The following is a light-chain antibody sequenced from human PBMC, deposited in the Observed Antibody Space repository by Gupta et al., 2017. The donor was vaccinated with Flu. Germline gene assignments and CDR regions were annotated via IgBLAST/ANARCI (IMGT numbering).Light chain of an antibody. CDR2: EVS. V-gene: IGLV2-14*01. Sequence: QSALTQPASVSGSPGQSITIPCTGTSSDIGIYNYVSWYQQHPGKAPKLMIYEVSDRPSGVSNRFSGSKSGNTASLTISGLQAEDEADYCCSSYTSISTVIFGGGTKLTVL. CDR1: SSDIGIYNY. J-gene: IGLJ2*01. CDR3: SSYTSISTVI.